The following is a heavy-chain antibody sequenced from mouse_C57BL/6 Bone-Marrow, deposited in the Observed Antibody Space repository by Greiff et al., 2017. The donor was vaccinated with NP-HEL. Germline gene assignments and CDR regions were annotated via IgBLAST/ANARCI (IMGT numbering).Heavy chain of an antibody. Sequence: VKLMESGAELARPGASVKLSCKASGYTFTSYGISWVKQRTGQGLEWIGEIYPRSGNTYYNEKFKGKATLTADKSSSTAYMELRSLTSEDSAVYFCANGYYVGFAYWGQGTLVTVSA. D-gene: IGHD2-3*01. V-gene: IGHV1-81*01. CDR1: GYTFTSYG. CDR3: ANGYYVGFAY. CDR2: IYPRSGNT. J-gene: IGHJ3*01.